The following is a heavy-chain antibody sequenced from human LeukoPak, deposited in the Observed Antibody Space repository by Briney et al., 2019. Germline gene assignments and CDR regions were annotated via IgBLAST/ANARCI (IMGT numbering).Heavy chain of an antibody. CDR2: IRSSGTTI. CDR3: ARNRGAVTDVFDY. CDR1: GFTFSDYY. D-gene: IGHD6-19*01. V-gene: IGHV3-11*04. Sequence: GGSLRLSCVASGFTFSDYYMSWIRQAPGKGLEWVSYIRSSGTTIHYADSVKGRFTISRDNAKNSLYLQMNSLRAEDTAVYYCARNRGAVTDVFDYWGQGTLVTVSS. J-gene: IGHJ4*02.